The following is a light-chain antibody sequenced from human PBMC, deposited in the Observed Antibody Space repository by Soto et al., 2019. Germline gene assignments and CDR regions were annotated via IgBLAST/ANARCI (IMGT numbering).Light chain of an antibody. CDR3: QQYGRAPRT. V-gene: IGKV3-20*01. CDR2: GAS. J-gene: IGKJ1*01. CDR1: QTVNSNY. Sequence: EIVLTQSPGILSLSPGERATLSCRASQTVNSNYLAWYQQRRGQAPRLLIYGASSRATGIPDRFSGSGSGTDFTLTISSLEPEDFAVYFCQQYGRAPRTFGQGTKVDIK.